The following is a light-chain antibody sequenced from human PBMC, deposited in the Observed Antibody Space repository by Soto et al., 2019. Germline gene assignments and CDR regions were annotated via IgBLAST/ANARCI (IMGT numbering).Light chain of an antibody. Sequence: QSVLTQPPSASGSPGQSVTISCTGTSSDVGGYNYVSWYQQHPGKAPKLMIYEVSKRPSGVPDRFSGSKSGNTASLTVSGLQAEVEADYYCSSYAGSNNLLVFGGGTKLTVL. CDR2: EVS. CDR1: SSDVGGYNY. J-gene: IGLJ2*01. V-gene: IGLV2-8*01. CDR3: SSYAGSNNLLV.